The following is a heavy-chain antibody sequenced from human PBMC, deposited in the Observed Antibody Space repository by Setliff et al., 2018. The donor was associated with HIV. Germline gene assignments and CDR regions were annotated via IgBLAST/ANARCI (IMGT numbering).Heavy chain of an antibody. J-gene: IGHJ4*02. Sequence: PGGSLRLSCSASGFTFSSYTMDWVRQAPGKGLEWVSSINSNSVYIHYADSVRGRFTISRDDAKTSLYLQMYSLRVEDTAIYYCARDRASSGYYSQFDYWGQGSMVTVSS. D-gene: IGHD3-22*01. CDR2: INSNSVYI. CDR1: GFTFSSYT. V-gene: IGHV3-21*06. CDR3: ARDRASSGYYSQFDY.